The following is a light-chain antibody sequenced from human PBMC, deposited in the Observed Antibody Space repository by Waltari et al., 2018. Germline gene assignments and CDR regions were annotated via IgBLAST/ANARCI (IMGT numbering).Light chain of an antibody. CDR1: SSDVGSYHL. Sequence: QSALTHPASVSGSPGQAITIFCTGTSSDVGSYHLVSWYQQYPGKAPKVMIYDDNRRPSGSSDGLSGYKADNTASLTIYGLQAEDEADYYCCSYAGSYTWVFGGGTKLTVL. V-gene: IGLV2-23*01. J-gene: IGLJ3*02. CDR3: CSYAGSYTWV. CDR2: DDN.